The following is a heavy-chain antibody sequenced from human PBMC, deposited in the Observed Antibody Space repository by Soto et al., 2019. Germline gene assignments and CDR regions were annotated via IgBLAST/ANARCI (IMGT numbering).Heavy chain of an antibody. CDR1: GFGFANYA. J-gene: IGHJ4*02. Sequence: PGGSLRLSCSASGFGFANYAMAWVRQAPGEGLEWVAVITNDGGDTLHADSVKGRFAIFRDNPKDTLYLQMSSLRAEDTAMYYCAKSSGKSYPESRVFDFWGQGTRVTVSS. CDR3: AKSSGKSYPESRVFDF. CDR2: ITNDGGDT. D-gene: IGHD1-26*01. V-gene: IGHV3-23*01.